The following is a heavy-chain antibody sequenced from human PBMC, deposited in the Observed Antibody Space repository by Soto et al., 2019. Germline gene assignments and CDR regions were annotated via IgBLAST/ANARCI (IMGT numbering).Heavy chain of an antibody. Sequence: EVQLLDSGGGLVQPGGSLRLSCVASGITLSSYAMSWVRQAPGKGLECVSVVSTGGDTYYADSVKGRFTISRDSSKNTLYLQMSSLTAEDTAVYYCAKTLRSGGDAHYVDYWGQGTLVTVSS. V-gene: IGHV3-23*01. CDR2: VSTGGDT. J-gene: IGHJ4*02. D-gene: IGHD3-10*01. CDR1: GITLSSYA. CDR3: AKTLRSGGDAHYVDY.